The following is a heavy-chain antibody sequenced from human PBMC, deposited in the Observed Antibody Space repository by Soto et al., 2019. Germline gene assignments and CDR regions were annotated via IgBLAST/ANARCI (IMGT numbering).Heavy chain of an antibody. Sequence: PGGSLRLSCAASGFTFSSYAMSWVRQAPGKGLEWVSAISGSGGSTYYADSVKGRFTISRDNSKNTLYLQMNSLRAEDTAVYYCAKGPLRYFDWLLNYYYMDVWGKGTTVTVSS. V-gene: IGHV3-23*01. CDR1: GFTFSSYA. J-gene: IGHJ6*03. CDR3: AKGPLRYFDWLLNYYYMDV. CDR2: ISGSGGST. D-gene: IGHD3-9*01.